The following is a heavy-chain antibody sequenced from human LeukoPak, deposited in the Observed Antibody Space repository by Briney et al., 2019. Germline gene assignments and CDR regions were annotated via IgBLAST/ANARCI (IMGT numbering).Heavy chain of an antibody. Sequence: GGSLRLSCAASGFTFDDYAMHGVRQAPGEGLEWVSGISWNSGSIGYADSVKGRFTISRDNAKNSLYLQMNSLRAEDTALYYCAKDPFDILTGYFDYWGQGTLVTVFS. CDR1: GFTFDDYA. CDR3: AKDPFDILTGYFDY. J-gene: IGHJ4*02. CDR2: ISWNSGSI. V-gene: IGHV3-9*01. D-gene: IGHD3-9*01.